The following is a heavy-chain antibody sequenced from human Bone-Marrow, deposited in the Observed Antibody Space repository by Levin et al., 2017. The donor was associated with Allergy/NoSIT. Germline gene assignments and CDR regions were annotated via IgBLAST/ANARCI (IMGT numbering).Heavy chain of an antibody. CDR2: ISISGTLI. CDR1: GFTFSNYE. J-gene: IGHJ4*02. CDR3: ARKSLSFGAPFEN. Sequence: PGGSLRLSCAASGFTFSNYEMNWVRQAPGKGLEWVSYISISGTLIYYADSVKGRFTVSRDNAKNSLYLQMNSLRAGDTAVYYCARKSLSFGAPFENWGQGVLVTVSS. D-gene: IGHD3-10*01. V-gene: IGHV3-48*03.